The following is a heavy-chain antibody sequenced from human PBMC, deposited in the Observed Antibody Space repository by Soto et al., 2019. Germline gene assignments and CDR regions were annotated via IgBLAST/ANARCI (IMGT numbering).Heavy chain of an antibody. D-gene: IGHD3-3*01. J-gene: IGHJ6*02. CDR2: IYYSGST. CDR1: GGSISSSSYY. Sequence: QLQLQESGPGLVKPSETLSLTCTVSGGSISSSSYYWGWIRQPPGKGLEWIGSIYYSGSTYYTPSLMSRVAITVDTSKNQFSPELSSVTAADMAVYYCARLRFLIYCMDVWGQGTTVTVSS. V-gene: IGHV4-39*01. CDR3: ARLRFLIYCMDV.